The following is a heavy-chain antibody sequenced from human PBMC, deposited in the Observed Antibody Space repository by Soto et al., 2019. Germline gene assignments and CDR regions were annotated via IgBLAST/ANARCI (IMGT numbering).Heavy chain of an antibody. D-gene: IGHD3-16*02. V-gene: IGHV3-7*01. CDR1: GFTFTSYW. J-gene: IGHJ4*02. CDR2: IKQDGGEK. Sequence: EVQLGETGGGLIKTGGSLNLSCAASGFTFTSYWMTWDRQAPGKGLERVANIKQDGGEKYYVGSVKGRFTISIDNAENAQSLQLDSLRAEDATVYNCARDAFKTCGTYRLDYWGQGTLVPVSS. CDR3: ARDAFKTCGTYRLDY.